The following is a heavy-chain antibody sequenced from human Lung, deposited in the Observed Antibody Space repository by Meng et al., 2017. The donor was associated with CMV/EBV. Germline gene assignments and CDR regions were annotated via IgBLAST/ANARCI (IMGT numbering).Heavy chain of an antibody. CDR1: GFRFDDYG. V-gene: IGHV3-30*02. CDR3: AKDLLLFGGPNAYFDQ. J-gene: IGHJ4*02. Sequence: GGSXRLXCAASGFRFDDYGMHWVRQTPGKGLEWVAFIRHDGTNKFYGASVKGRFTISRDNSKSTVYLQMNSLRPEETALYYCAKDLLLFGGPNAYFDQWGQGXLVTFSS. CDR2: IRHDGTNK. D-gene: IGHD3-16*01.